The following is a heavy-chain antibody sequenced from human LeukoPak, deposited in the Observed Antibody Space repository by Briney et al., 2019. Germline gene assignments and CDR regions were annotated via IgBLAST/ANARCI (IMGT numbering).Heavy chain of an antibody. D-gene: IGHD6-13*01. CDR1: GGTFSSYA. CDR2: IIPIFGTA. Sequence: ASVKVSCKASGGTFSSYAISWVRQAPGQRLEWMGGIIPIFGTANYAQKFQGRVTITTDESTSTAYMELSSLRSEDTAVYYCARRSPGSSWYFDYWGQGTLVTVSS. V-gene: IGHV1-69*05. CDR3: ARRSPGSSWYFDY. J-gene: IGHJ4*02.